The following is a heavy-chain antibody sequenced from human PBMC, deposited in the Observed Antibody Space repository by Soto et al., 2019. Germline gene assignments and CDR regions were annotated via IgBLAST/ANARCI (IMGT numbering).Heavy chain of an antibody. CDR1: GFTLSSYG. V-gene: IGHV3-33*01. D-gene: IGHD2-15*01. J-gene: IGHJ4*01. CDR2: IWYDGSNK. CDR3: ARDVLNCSGGSCYPIDFDY. Sequence: GSLRLGWAAAGFTLSSYGMHWVGQAPGQGLEWVAVIWYDGSNKYCADYVEGRFTISSDNSKNTLYVQRNGLGAEDMAVYYYARDVLNCSGGSCYPIDFDYWGRGTQVTVSS.